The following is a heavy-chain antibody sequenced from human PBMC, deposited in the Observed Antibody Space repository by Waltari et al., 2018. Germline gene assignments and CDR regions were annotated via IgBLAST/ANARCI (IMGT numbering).Heavy chain of an antibody. CDR2: IYTSGST. CDR1: GGSISSGSYY. Sequence: QVQLQESGPGLVKPSQTLSLTCTVSGGSISSGSYYWSWIRQPAGKGLEWIGRIYTSGSTNYNPSLKSRVTISVDTSKNQFSLKLSSVTAAETAVYYCARRNPDRGWFLGYWGQGTLVTVSS. D-gene: IGHD6-19*01. V-gene: IGHV4-61*02. J-gene: IGHJ4*02. CDR3: ARRNPDRGWFLGY.